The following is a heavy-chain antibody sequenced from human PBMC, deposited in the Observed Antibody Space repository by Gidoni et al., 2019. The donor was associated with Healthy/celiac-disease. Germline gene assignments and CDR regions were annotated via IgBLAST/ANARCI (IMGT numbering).Heavy chain of an antibody. V-gene: IGHV4-4*02. Sequence: QVQLQESGPGLVKPSGTLSLTCAVSGGSISSSNWWSWVRQPPGKGLEWIGEIYHSGSTNYNPSLKSRVTISVDKSKNQFSLKLSSVTAADTAVYYCARASQYQLLPYYYYYMDVWGKGTTVTVSS. D-gene: IGHD2-2*01. J-gene: IGHJ6*03. CDR2: IYHSGST. CDR3: ARASQYQLLPYYYYYMDV. CDR1: GGSISSSNW.